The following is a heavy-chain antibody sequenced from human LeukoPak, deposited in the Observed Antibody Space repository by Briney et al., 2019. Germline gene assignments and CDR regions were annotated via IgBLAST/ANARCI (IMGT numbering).Heavy chain of an antibody. CDR1: GGSISSYY. CDR2: FYNSGST. Sequence: SETLSLTCTVSGGSISSYYWSWFRQPPGKGLEWIGYFYNSGSTKSNPSLGSRVTISVDTSKNQFSLKLTSVTAADTAVYYCARQRGADPWNFDYWGQGTLVTVSS. D-gene: IGHD1-1*01. V-gene: IGHV4-59*08. CDR3: ARQRGADPWNFDY. J-gene: IGHJ4*02.